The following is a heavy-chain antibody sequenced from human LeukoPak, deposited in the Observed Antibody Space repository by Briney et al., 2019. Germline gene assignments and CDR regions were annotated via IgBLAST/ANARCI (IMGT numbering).Heavy chain of an antibody. V-gene: IGHV3-7*03. D-gene: IGHD3-10*02. J-gene: IGHJ5*02. CDR3: TRENYVPDS. Sequence: GGSLRLSCVASGYNFSPYWMSWVRQTPGKGLEWVASISNGGYATYYVDSVRGRFTISRDDAKNSLFLQMNGLGADDTAVCYCTRENYVPDSWGQGTLVTVSS. CDR2: ISNGGYAT. CDR1: GYNFSPYW.